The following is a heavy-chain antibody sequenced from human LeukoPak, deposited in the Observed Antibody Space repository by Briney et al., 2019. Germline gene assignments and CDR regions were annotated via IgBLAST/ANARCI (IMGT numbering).Heavy chain of an antibody. CDR2: ISYDGSNK. V-gene: IGHV3-30*04. J-gene: IGHJ4*02. D-gene: IGHD6-19*01. Sequence: PGRSLRLSCAASGFTFSSYAMHWVRQAPGKGLEWVAVISYDGSNKYYADSVKGRFTISRDNSKNTLYLQMNSLRAEDTAVYYCARVSGYSSGWFRDSDYWGQGTLVTVSS. CDR3: ARVSGYSSGWFRDSDY. CDR1: GFTFSSYA.